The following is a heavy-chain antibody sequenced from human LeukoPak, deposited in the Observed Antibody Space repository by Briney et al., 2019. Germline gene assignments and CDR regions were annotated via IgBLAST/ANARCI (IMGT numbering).Heavy chain of an antibody. CDR2: ISGSGGST. J-gene: IGHJ4*02. D-gene: IGHD4-17*01. CDR3: AKHRGDYGPRSLRRTDY. V-gene: IGHV3-23*01. CDR1: GFTFSSYA. Sequence: GGSLRLSCAASGFTFSSYAMSWVRQAPGKGLEWVSAISGSGGSTYYADSVKGRFTISRDNSKNTLYLQMNSLRAEDTAVYYCAKHRGDYGPRSLRRTDYWGQGTLVTVSS.